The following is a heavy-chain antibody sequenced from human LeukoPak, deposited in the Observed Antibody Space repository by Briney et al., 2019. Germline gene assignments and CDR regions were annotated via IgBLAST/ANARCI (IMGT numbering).Heavy chain of an antibody. CDR2: ISLDGNNE. Sequence: GRSLRLSCAASGFTFRNYYMHWVRQAPGKGLEWVAVISLDGNNEYYADSVKGRFSLSRDNSMNTLYLQLNSLRTEDTAMYYCARDPSYYYDSMAYDYWGQGTLVTVSS. V-gene: IGHV3-30-3*01. D-gene: IGHD3-22*01. CDR3: ARDPSYYYDSMAYDY. J-gene: IGHJ4*02. CDR1: GFTFRNYY.